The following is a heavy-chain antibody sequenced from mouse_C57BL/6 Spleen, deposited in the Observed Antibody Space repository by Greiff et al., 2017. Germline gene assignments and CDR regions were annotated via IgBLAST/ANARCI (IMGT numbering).Heavy chain of an antibody. Sequence: EVKLMESEGGLVQPGSSMKLSCTASGFTFSDYYMAWVRQVPEKGLEWVANINYDGSSTYYLDSLKSRFIISRDNAKNILYLQMSSLKSEDTATYYCARGLTTVVATDWYFDVWGTGTTVTVSS. CDR2: INYDGSST. D-gene: IGHD1-1*01. CDR3: ARGLTTVVATDWYFDV. CDR1: GFTFSDYY. J-gene: IGHJ1*03. V-gene: IGHV5-16*01.